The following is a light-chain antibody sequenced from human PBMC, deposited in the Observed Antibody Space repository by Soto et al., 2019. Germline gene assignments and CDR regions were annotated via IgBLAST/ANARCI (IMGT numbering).Light chain of an antibody. CDR1: SSEVGSYNR. Sequence: QSALTQPPSVSGSPGQSVAISCTGTSSEVGSYNRVSWYQQPPGTAPKVMIYEASNRPSGVPDRFSGSKSGNTASLTISGLQAEDEADYYCSSYTSSNTYVFGTGTKVTVL. CDR3: SSYTSSNTYV. J-gene: IGLJ1*01. CDR2: EAS. V-gene: IGLV2-18*02.